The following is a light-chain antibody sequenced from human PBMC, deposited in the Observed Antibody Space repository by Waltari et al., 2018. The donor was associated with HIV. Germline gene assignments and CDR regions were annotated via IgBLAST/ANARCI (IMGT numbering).Light chain of an antibody. CDR2: GNN. V-gene: IGLV1-40*01. CDR3: QSYDTSLSGPV. Sequence: QSVLTQPPSVSGAPGQRVTISCTGSRPNIGAGFDVHWYQQLPGTAPKLLLYGNNNRPSGVPDRFSGSKSDTSASLAITGLQAEDDADYYCQSYDTSLSGPVFGGGTKLTVL. J-gene: IGLJ2*01. CDR1: RPNIGAGFD.